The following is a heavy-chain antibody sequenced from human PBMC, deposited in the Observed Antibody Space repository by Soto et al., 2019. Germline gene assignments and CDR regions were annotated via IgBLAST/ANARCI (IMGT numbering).Heavy chain of an antibody. D-gene: IGHD6-6*01. J-gene: IGHJ6*03. CDR3: ARHIRGIAARPVYYYYYMDV. CDR2: IYYSGST. V-gene: IGHV4-59*08. Sequence: SETLSLTCTVSGGSISSYYWSWIRQPPGKGLEWIGYIYYSGSTNYNPSLKSRVTISVDTSKNQFSLKLSSVTAADTAVYYCARHIRGIAARPVYYYYYMDVWGKGTTVTVSS. CDR1: GGSISSYY.